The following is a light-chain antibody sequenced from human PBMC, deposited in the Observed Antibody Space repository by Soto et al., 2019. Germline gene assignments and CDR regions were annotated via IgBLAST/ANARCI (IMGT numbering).Light chain of an antibody. CDR3: QQYGSAPPLT. CDR2: GAS. Sequence: EIVLTQSPGPLSLSPGERATLSCRASQSVSSSYLAWYQQKPGQAPRLLIYGASSRATGIPDRFSGSGSGTDCTLTISRLEPEDVAVYYCQQYGSAPPLTFGQGTKVEIK. CDR1: QSVSSSY. V-gene: IGKV3-20*01. J-gene: IGKJ1*01.